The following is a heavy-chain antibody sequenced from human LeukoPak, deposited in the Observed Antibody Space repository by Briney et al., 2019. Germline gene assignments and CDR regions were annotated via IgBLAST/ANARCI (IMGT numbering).Heavy chain of an antibody. V-gene: IGHV3-7*01. CDR3: ARVDEREKFALIEGRFDP. Sequence: GGSLRLSCAASGFSFSSYWMSWVRQAPGKGLEWVANIRQDGSEKYYLDSVKGRFTISRDNAKDSVHLQMNSLRAEDTAVYYCARVDEREKFALIEGRFDPWGQGTLVTVSS. CDR2: IRQDGSEK. CDR1: GFSFSSYW. J-gene: IGHJ5*02. D-gene: IGHD2/OR15-2a*01.